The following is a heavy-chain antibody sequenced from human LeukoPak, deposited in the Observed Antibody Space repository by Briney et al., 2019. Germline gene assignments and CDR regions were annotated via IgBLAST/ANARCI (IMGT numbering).Heavy chain of an antibody. D-gene: IGHD5-24*01. CDR3: AKDGYNYLDY. CDR2: ISGGGGST. CDR1: GFSFSGYD. J-gene: IGHJ4*02. V-gene: IGHV3-23*01. Sequence: PGGSLRLSCAASGFSFSGYDMNWVRQAPGKGLEWVSAISGGGGSTYYADSVKGRFTISRDYSKNTLYLQKNSLRAEDTAVYYCAKDGYNYLDYWGQGTLVTVSS.